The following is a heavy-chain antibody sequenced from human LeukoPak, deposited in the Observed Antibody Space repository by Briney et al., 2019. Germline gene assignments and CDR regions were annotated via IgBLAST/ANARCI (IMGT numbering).Heavy chain of an antibody. CDR1: GGSFSGYY. CDR3: AREALIYGDSGASAFDI. J-gene: IGHJ3*02. D-gene: IGHD4-17*01. V-gene: IGHV4-34*01. Sequence: SETLSLTCAVYGGSFSGYYWSWIRQPPGKGLEWIGEINHSGSTNYNPSLKSRVTISVDTSKNQFSLKLSSVTAADTAVYYCAREALIYGDSGASAFDIWGQGTMVTVSS. CDR2: INHSGST.